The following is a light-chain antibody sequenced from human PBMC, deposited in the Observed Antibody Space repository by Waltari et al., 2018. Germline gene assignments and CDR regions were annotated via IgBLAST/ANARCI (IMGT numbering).Light chain of an antibody. CDR2: GAS. CDR1: QSVSRF. J-gene: IGKJ1*01. Sequence: EIVLTQSPGTLSLSPGERGTLSCRASQSVSRFLAWYQQKPGQAPRLLIYGASTRATCIPYRFSGSGSGTDFSLTISRLEPEDFAVYYCQKYDRLPATFGQGTKVEIK. V-gene: IGKV3-20*01. CDR3: QKYDRLPAT.